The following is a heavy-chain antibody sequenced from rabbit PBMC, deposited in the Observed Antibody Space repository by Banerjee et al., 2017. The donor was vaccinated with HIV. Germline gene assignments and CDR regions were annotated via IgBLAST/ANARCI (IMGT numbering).Heavy chain of an antibody. V-gene: IGHV1S43*01. D-gene: IGHD4-1*01. Sequence: QSMEESGGGLVQPEGSLALTCKASGFDISTDYYYMCWVRQAPGKGLELIACIYTNGGSTWYASWVNGRFTISRSTSLNTVDLKMTSLTAADTATYFCARDLAGVIGWNFDLWGQGTLVTVS. CDR2: IYTNGGST. CDR3: ARDLAGVIGWNFDL. CDR1: GFDISTDYYY. J-gene: IGHJ4*01.